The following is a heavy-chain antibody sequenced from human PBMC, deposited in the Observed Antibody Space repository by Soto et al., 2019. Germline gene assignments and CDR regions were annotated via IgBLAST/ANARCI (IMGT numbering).Heavy chain of an antibody. CDR3: ARETNGSLPSPHNWFDP. CDR1: GDSLIGDHW. D-gene: IGHD2-8*01. CDR2: TYHSGTT. J-gene: IGHJ5*02. Sequence: SETLSLTCAVPGDSLIGDHWWSWVRQTPGKGLEWIGETYHSGTTNYNPSMKTRVSISMDKSKNQFSLKLNSVTAADTAVYYCARETNGSLPSPHNWFDPWGQGTLVTVSS. V-gene: IGHV4-4*02.